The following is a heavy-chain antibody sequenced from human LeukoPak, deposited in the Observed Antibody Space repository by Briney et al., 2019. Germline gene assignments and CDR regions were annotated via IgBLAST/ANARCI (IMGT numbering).Heavy chain of an antibody. V-gene: IGHV3-23*01. CDR3: AKEHSMVRGVIITHYGMDV. CDR2: ISGSGGST. CDR1: GFTFSSYA. D-gene: IGHD3-10*01. J-gene: IGHJ6*02. Sequence: GGSLRLSCAASGFTFSSYAMSWVRQAPGKGLEWVSAISGSGGSTYYADSVKGRFTISRDNSKNTLYLQMNSLRAEDTAVYYCAKEHSMVRGVIITHYGMDVWGQGTPVTVSS.